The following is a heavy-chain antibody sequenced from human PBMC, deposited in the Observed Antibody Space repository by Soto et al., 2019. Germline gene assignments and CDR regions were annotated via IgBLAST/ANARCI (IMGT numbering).Heavy chain of an antibody. CDR1: GGSISSYY. V-gene: IGHV4-59*01. CDR3: ARAVVLVPAANNWFDP. J-gene: IGHJ5*02. Sequence: SETLSLTCTVSGGSISSYYWSWIRQPPGKGLEWIGYIYYSGSTNYNPSLKSRVTISVDTSKNQFSLKLSSVTAADTAVYYCARAVVLVPAANNWFDPWGQGTLVTVSS. CDR2: IYYSGST. D-gene: IGHD2-2*01.